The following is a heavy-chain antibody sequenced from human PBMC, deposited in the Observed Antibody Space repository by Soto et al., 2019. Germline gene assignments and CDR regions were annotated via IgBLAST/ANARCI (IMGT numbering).Heavy chain of an antibody. CDR3: ARDRDIVVVPAAISNYYYGMDV. CDR1: GYTFTSYG. J-gene: IGHJ6*02. Sequence: ASVKVSCKASGYTFTSYGISWVRQAPGQGLEWMGWISAYNGNTKYAQKLQGRVTMTTDTSTSTAYMELRSLRSDDTAVYYCARDRDIVVVPAAISNYYYGMDVWGQGTTVTVSS. V-gene: IGHV1-18*04. D-gene: IGHD2-2*02. CDR2: ISAYNGNT.